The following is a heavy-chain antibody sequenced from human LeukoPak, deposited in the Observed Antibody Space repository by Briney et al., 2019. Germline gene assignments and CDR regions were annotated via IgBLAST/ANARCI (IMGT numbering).Heavy chain of an antibody. D-gene: IGHD5-18*01. CDR1: GFTFSTYA. CDR3: AMVLDTAMASDY. CDR2: ISVGGGTT. J-gene: IGHJ4*02. V-gene: IGHV3-23*01. Sequence: PGGSLRLSCAASGFTFSTYAMSWVRQAPGKGLEWVSAISVGGGTTYYADSVKGRFTISRDNSRNTLYLQVNSLRAEDTAVYYCAMVLDTAMASDYWGQGTLVTVSS.